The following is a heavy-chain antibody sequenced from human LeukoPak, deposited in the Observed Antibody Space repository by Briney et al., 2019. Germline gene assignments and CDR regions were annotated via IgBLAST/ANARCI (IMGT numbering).Heavy chain of an antibody. D-gene: IGHD2-2*01. CDR3: ARGSIVEVPEANAFDI. CDR1: GYTFTGYY. J-gene: IGHJ3*02. Sequence: ASVKVSCKASGYTFTGYYMHWVRQVPGQGLEWMGWINPNSGGTNYAQKFQGRVTMTRDTSISTAYMELSGLRSDDTALFYCARGSIVEVPEANAFDIWGQGTLVTVSS. V-gene: IGHV1-2*02. CDR2: INPNSGGT.